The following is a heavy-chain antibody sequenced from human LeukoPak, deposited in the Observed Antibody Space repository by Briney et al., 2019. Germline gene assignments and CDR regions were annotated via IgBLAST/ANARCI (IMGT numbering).Heavy chain of an antibody. CDR1: GYTFTSYG. CDR2: ISAYNGNT. D-gene: IGHD2-2*02. CDR3: ARDSYCSSTSCYTVAWFDP. V-gene: IGHV1-18*01. Sequence: ASVKVSCKASGYTFTSYGISWGRQAPGQGLEWMGWISAYNGNTNYAQKLQGRVTMTTDTSTSTAYMELRSLRSDDTAVYYCARDSYCSSTSCYTVAWFDPWGQGTLVTVSS. J-gene: IGHJ5*02.